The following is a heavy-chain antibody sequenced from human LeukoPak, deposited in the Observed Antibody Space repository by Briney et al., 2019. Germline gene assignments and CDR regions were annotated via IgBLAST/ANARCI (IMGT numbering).Heavy chain of an antibody. Sequence: SETLSLTCTVSGGSISSYYWSWIRQPPGKGLEWIGSIYHSGSTYYNPSLKSRVTISVDTSKNQFSLKLSSVTAADTAVYYCARGGVVITTFDYWGQGTLVTVSS. V-gene: IGHV4-38-2*02. J-gene: IGHJ4*02. CDR2: IYHSGST. CDR3: ARGGVVITTFDY. D-gene: IGHD3-22*01. CDR1: GGSISSYY.